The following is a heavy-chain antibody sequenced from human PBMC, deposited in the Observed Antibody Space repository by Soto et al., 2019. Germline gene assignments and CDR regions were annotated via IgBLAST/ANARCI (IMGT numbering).Heavy chain of an antibody. CDR3: ARGFHDSTGWPSDY. J-gene: IGHJ4*02. CDR1: GFTFIRYW. CDR2: INVDGSTT. Sequence: WGSLRLSCAASGFTFIRYWIHWCRQAPWKGLVWVSRINVDGSTTSYADFVQGRFTISRDNAKNTLYLQMNSLRAEDTAVYYCARGFHDSTGWPSDYWGQGTLVTVSS. D-gene: IGHD6-19*01. V-gene: IGHV3-74*01.